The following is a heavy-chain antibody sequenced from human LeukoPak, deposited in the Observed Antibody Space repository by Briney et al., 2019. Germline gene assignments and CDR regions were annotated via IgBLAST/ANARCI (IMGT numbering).Heavy chain of an antibody. V-gene: IGHV3-74*01. J-gene: IGHJ4*02. Sequence: GGSLRLSCAASGFTFSSYWMHWVRQAPGKGLVWVSHINNDGSSTSYADSVKGRFTISRDNAKNTLYLQMNSLRAEDTAVYYCATDYYDSSGYYGVPHYWGQGTLVTVSS. D-gene: IGHD3-22*01. CDR3: ATDYYDSSGYYGVPHY. CDR2: INNDGSST. CDR1: GFTFSSYW.